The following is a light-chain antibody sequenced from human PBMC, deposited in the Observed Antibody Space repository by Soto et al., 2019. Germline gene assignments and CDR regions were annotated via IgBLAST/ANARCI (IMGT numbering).Light chain of an antibody. V-gene: IGKV3D-15*01. CDR3: QQYNNWPPIT. CDR1: QTISSY. CDR2: DAS. J-gene: IGKJ5*01. Sequence: VVLTQYPATLSVTPGERATLSCRASQTISSYLAWYQQKPGQAPRLLIYDASNRATGIPARFSGSGSGTDFTLTISSLQSEDFAVYYCQQYNNWPPITFGQGTRLEIK.